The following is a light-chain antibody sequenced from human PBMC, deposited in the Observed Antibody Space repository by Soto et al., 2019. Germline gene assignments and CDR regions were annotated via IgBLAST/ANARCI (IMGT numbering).Light chain of an antibody. J-gene: IGLJ1*01. V-gene: IGLV2-14*01. CDR1: SSDVGGYNY. CDR3: SSYTTSSTLYV. CDR2: EVS. Sequence: QSVPTQPASVSWSPGQSVTISCTGTSSDVGGYNYVSWYQQHPGKAPKLMIYEVSNRPSGVSNRFSGSKSGNTASLTISGLQAEDEADYYCSSYTTSSTLYVFGTGTKLTVL.